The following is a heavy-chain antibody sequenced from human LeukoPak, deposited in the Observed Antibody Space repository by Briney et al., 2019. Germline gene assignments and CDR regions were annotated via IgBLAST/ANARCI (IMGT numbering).Heavy chain of an antibody. V-gene: IGHV3-72*01. Sequence: GGSLRLSCAASGFTFSDHYMDWVRQAPGKGLEWVGRTRNKANGYTTEYAASVIGRFTISRDDPKNSLYLQMNSLKIEDTAVYYCGRVISSRWSGAAIDYWGQGTLVTVSS. D-gene: IGHD2-2*01. J-gene: IGHJ4*02. CDR1: GFTFSDHY. CDR2: TRNKANGYTT. CDR3: GRVISSRWSGAAIDY.